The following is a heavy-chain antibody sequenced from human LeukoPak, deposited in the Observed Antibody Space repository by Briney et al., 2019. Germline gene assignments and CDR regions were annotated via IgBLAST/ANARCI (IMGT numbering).Heavy chain of an antibody. D-gene: IGHD6-19*01. CDR2: INWNGGST. V-gene: IGHV3-20*04. CDR3: AKAIDSSGWYPLDY. Sequence: TGGSLRLSCAASGFTFDDYGMSWVRQAPGKGLEWVSGINWNGGSTGYADSVKGRFTISRDNAKNSLYLQMNSLRAEDMALYYCAKAIDSSGWYPLDYWGQGTLVTVSS. J-gene: IGHJ4*02. CDR1: GFTFDDYG.